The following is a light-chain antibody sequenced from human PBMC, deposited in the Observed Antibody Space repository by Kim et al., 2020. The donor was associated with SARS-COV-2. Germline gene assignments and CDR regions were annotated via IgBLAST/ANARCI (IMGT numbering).Light chain of an antibody. CDR2: EVS. Sequence: GQSVTIACTGTSGNVGDYTYVSWYQQHPGKAPKLIISEVSKRPSGVPDRFSGSKAGNTDSLTVSGLQGEDETDYYCCSYAGRYNLVFGGGTKLTVL. CDR1: SGNVGDYTY. J-gene: IGLJ2*01. V-gene: IGLV2-8*01. CDR3: CSYAGRYNLV.